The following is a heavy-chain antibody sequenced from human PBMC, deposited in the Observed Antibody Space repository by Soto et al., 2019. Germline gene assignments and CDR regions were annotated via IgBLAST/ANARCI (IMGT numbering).Heavy chain of an antibody. CDR3: AKEVWSGPMDV. CDR1: GFPFSSYG. Sequence: PGGSLRLSCAASGFPFSSYGMHGVRQAPGKGLEWVAVISYDGSNKYYADSVKGRFTISRDNSKNTLYLQMNSLRAEDTAVYYSAKEVWSGPMDVWGQGTTVTVSS. J-gene: IGHJ6*02. V-gene: IGHV3-30*18. D-gene: IGHD3-3*01. CDR2: ISYDGSNK.